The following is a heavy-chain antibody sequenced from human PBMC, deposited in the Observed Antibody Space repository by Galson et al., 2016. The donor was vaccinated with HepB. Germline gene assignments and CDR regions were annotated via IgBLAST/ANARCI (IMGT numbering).Heavy chain of an antibody. CDR3: TRDPYCDGDCDPPYFDY. J-gene: IGHJ4*02. CDR2: IRSKAYGGTT. V-gene: IGHV3-49*03. CDR1: GFTFGDYA. Sequence: SLRLSCAASGFTFGDYAVTWFRQAPGKGLEWVGVIRSKAYGGTTEYAASVKGRFIISRDDSKSIAYLQMNSLKSEDTAVYYCTRDPYCDGDCDPPYFDYWGQGTLVTVSS. D-gene: IGHD2-21*02.